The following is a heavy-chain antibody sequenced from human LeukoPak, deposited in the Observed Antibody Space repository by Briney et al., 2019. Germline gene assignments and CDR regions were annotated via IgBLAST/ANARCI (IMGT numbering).Heavy chain of an antibody. CDR1: GYTLTGYY. D-gene: IGHD6-13*01. CDR2: INPNSGGT. J-gene: IGHJ4*02. CDR3: ARLLAGSWYSFDY. Sequence: ASVSVSRMPSGYTLTGYYMHWVRQAPGQGGEWVGWINPNSGGTNYAQKFQGTVTMTRDTSISTAYMELSRLRADDTAVYYCARLLAGSWYSFDYWGQGTLVTVSS. V-gene: IGHV1-2*02.